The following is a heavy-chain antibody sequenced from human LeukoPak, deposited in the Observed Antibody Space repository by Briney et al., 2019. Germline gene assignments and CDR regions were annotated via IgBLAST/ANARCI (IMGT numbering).Heavy chain of an antibody. CDR1: GVTFNNYA. J-gene: IGHJ4*02. Sequence: GGSLRLSCAGSGVTFNNYAMNWVRQAPGKGLQWVAAVSGDGQRTFYADSVKGRFTIFRDNSMNTLSLQMNSLRADDTALYYCAKEQDNLLLLSHFDAWGQGILVTVSA. CDR3: AKEQDNLLLLSHFDA. CDR2: VSGDGQRT. D-gene: IGHD1-14*01. V-gene: IGHV3-23*01.